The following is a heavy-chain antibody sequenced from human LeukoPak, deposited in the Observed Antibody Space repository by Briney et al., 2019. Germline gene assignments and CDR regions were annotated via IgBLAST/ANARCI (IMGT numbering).Heavy chain of an antibody. CDR1: GFTFSSYS. V-gene: IGHV3-21*01. CDR3: VRAMEMTTIGPGY. J-gene: IGHJ4*02. CDR2: ISGSSVYI. Sequence: PGGSLRLSCAASGFTFSSYSMNWVRQAPGKGLEWVSSISGSSVYIYCADSVQGRFTISRDNAKKSLFLQMNSLRAEDTAVYYCVRAMEMTTIGPGYWGQGTLVTVSS. D-gene: IGHD5-24*01.